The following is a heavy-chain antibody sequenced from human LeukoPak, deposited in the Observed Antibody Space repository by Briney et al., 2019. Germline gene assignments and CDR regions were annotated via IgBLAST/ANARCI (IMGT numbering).Heavy chain of an antibody. D-gene: IGHD5-24*01. CDR2: IYYSGST. Sequence: SETLSLTCTVSGGSISSYYWSWIRLPPGKGLEWIGYIYYSGSTNYNPSLKSRVTISVDTSKNQFSLKLSSVTAADTAVYYCARVGRDGYNPDYWGQGTLVTVSS. CDR1: GGSISSYY. J-gene: IGHJ4*02. CDR3: ARVGRDGYNPDY. V-gene: IGHV4-59*01.